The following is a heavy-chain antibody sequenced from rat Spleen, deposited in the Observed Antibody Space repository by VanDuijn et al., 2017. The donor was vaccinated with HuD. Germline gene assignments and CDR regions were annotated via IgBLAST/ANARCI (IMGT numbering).Heavy chain of an antibody. J-gene: IGHJ2*01. CDR1: GFTFSGYY. D-gene: IGHD1-9*01. CDR3: TRHRTMCVTGAYFDY. Sequence: EVQLEESGGGLVQPGRSMKLSCAASGFTFSGYYMAWVRQAPTKGLEWVASISTGGDKPYYRDSVKGRFTVSRDNAKNTLNLHMDSLRSEDTATYYCTRHRTMCVTGAYFDYGGQGVRVTVTS. CDR2: ISTGGDKP. V-gene: IGHV5-25*01.